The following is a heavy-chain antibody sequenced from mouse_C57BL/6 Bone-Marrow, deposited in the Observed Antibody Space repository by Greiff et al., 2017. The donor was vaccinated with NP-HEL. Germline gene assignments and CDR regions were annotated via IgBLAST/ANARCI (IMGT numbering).Heavy chain of an antibody. CDR2: ITSVGSYT. CDR3: ARPLYGRGSYYAMDY. Sequence: EVQLVESGGDLVKPGGSLKLSCAASGFTFSSYGMSWVRQTPDKRLAWVATITSVGSYTYYPDSVKGRFTISRDHAKNTLYLQMSSLKSEDTAMYYWARPLYGRGSYYAMDYWGQGTSVTVSS. V-gene: IGHV5-6*01. J-gene: IGHJ4*01. D-gene: IGHD1-1*02. CDR1: GFTFSSYG.